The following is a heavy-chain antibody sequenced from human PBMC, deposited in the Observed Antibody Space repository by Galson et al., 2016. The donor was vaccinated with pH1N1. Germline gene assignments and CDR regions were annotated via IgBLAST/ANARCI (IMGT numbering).Heavy chain of an antibody. CDR1: GYSFNVYY. D-gene: IGHD3-10*01. V-gene: IGHV1-2*02. CDR2: IAPDSGAT. J-gene: IGHJ5*02. CDR3: ARGIDFGELGAWFDP. Sequence: SVKVSCKASGYSFNVYYMHWVRQAPGQGLEWMGWIAPDSGATSYAQKFQGRVTMTRDTSISTAYMELSRLRSDDTAVYYCARGIDFGELGAWFDPWGQGTLVTASS.